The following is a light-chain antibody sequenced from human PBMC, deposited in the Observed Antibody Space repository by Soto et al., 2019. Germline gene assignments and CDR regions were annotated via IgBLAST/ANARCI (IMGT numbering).Light chain of an antibody. Sequence: QSVLTQPASVSGSPGQSITISCTGTSSDVGGYNYVSWYQQHPGKAPKLMIYDVSNRPSGVSNRFSGSKSGNTASLTISGVQAEDEADYYCSSYTSSRTLVFGGGTKLNVL. CDR1: SSDVGGYNY. CDR3: SSYTSSRTLV. J-gene: IGLJ2*01. CDR2: DVS. V-gene: IGLV2-14*01.